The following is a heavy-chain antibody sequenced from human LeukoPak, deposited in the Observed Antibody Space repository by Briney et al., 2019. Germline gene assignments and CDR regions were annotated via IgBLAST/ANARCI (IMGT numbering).Heavy chain of an antibody. J-gene: IGHJ4*02. CDR1: GGTFSSYA. CDR3: ARYHGAYDYYFDY. CDR2: IIPIFGTA. V-gene: IGHV1-69*13. D-gene: IGHD5-12*01. Sequence: SVKVSCKASGGTFSSYAISWVRQAPGQGLEWMGGIIPIFGTANYAQKFQGRVTITADESTSTAYMELSSLRSDDTAVYYCARYHGAYDYYFDYWGQGTLVTVSS.